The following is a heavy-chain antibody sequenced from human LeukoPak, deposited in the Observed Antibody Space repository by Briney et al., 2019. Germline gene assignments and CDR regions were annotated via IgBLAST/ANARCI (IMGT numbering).Heavy chain of an antibody. CDR2: IISSSSTI. J-gene: IGHJ4*02. CDR1: GFTFSSYA. Sequence: GGSLRLSCAASGFTFSSYAMNWVRQAPGKGLEWVSYIISSSSTISYADSVKGRFTISRDNAKNSLFLQMNSLRAEDTAVYYCAAYGDYNYWGQGTLVTVSS. CDR3: AAYGDYNY. V-gene: IGHV3-48*01. D-gene: IGHD4-17*01.